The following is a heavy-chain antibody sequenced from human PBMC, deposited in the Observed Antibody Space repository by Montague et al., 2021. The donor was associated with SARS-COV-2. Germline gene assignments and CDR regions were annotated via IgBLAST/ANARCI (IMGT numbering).Heavy chain of an antibody. D-gene: IGHD1-14*01. CDR3: ARDITSEDHDLDDGFDS. J-gene: IGHJ5*01. CDR1: GDSVSSSDHY. V-gene: IGHV4-39*02. CDR2: VYYSGYT. Sequence: SETLSLTCTVSGDSVSSSDHYWGWIRQPPGKGLEWLGIVYYSGYTYYDPSVKGRVTISIDASKNQFSLKLNSVTAADTAVYYCARDITSEDHDLDDGFDSWGQGTLVTVSS.